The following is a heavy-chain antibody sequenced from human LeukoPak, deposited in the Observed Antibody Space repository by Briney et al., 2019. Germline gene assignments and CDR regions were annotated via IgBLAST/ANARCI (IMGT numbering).Heavy chain of an antibody. CDR1: GLTLSNYW. D-gene: IGHD3-22*01. CDR2: INQDGSEK. J-gene: IGHJ4*02. Sequence: PGGSLRLSCAASGLTLSNYWMTWVRQAPGKGLEWVANINQDGSEKFYVDSVKGRFTISRDNAKNSLYLQMNSLRAEDTAVYYCARALYDSSGCWGQGTLVTVSS. V-gene: IGHV3-7*03. CDR3: ARALYDSSGC.